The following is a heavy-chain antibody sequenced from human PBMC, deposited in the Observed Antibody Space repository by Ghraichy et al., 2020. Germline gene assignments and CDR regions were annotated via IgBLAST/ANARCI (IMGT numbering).Heavy chain of an antibody. D-gene: IGHD2-15*01. Sequence: VGSLRLSCAASGFTVSSNYMSWVRQAPGKGLEWVSVIYSGGSTYYADSVKGRFTISRDNSKNTLYLQMNSLRAEDTAVYYCARVSLYCSGGSCYSGWFDPWGQGTLVTVSS. J-gene: IGHJ5*02. CDR1: GFTVSSNY. CDR2: IYSGGST. V-gene: IGHV3-53*01. CDR3: ARVSLYCSGGSCYSGWFDP.